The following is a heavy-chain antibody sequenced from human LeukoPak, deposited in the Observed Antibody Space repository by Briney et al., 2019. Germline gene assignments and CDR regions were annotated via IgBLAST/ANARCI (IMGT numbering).Heavy chain of an antibody. Sequence: SETLSLTCAVYGGSFSGYYWSWIRQPPGKGLEWIGEINHSGSTNYNPSLKSRVTISVDTSKNQFSLKLSSVTAADTAVYYCARGVRQPTLKINWFDPWGQGTLVTVSS. CDR2: INHSGST. CDR1: GGSFSGYY. J-gene: IGHJ5*02. CDR3: ARGVRQPTLKINWFDP. V-gene: IGHV4-34*01. D-gene: IGHD2-8*01.